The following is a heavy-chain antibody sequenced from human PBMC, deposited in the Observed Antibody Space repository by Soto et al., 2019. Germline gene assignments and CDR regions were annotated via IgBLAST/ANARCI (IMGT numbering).Heavy chain of an antibody. V-gene: IGHV4-59*11. J-gene: IGHJ3*02. CDR2: VYYSGGT. D-gene: IGHD2-21*01. CDR1: GGSLTDHY. Sequence: QVQLQESGPGLVKPSETLSLTCTVAGGSLTDHYWNWFRQSPGKGLHWIGYVYYSGGTNYNPSLKSRVTMSVDTSKTQFSLNLRSVTAADTAVYYCARGNDWKSSTFDIWGQWTMVSVSS. CDR3: ARGNDWKSSTFDI.